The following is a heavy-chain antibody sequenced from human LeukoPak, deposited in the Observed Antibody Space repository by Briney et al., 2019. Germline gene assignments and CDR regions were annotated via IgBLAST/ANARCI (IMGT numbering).Heavy chain of an antibody. Sequence: GASVKVSCKASGYTFTSYDINWVRQATGQGPEWMGWMNPNSGGTNYAQKFQGRVTMTRDTSISTAYMELSRLRSDDTAVYYCARVDFWSGYYCFDYWGQGTLVTVSS. CDR3: ARVDFWSGYYCFDY. CDR1: GYTFTSYD. D-gene: IGHD3-3*01. V-gene: IGHV1-2*02. CDR2: MNPNSGGT. J-gene: IGHJ4*02.